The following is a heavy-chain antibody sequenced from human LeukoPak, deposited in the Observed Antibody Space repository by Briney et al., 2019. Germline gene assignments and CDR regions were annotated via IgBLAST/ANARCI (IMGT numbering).Heavy chain of an antibody. V-gene: IGHV3-23*01. Sequence: GGSLRLSCAASGFTFSSYAMSWVRQAPGKGLEWVSAISGSGGSTYYADSVKGRFTISRDNSKNTLYLQMNSLRAEDTAVYYCAKDLERYSSSSHAFDIWGQGTMVTVSS. CDR2: ISGSGGST. J-gene: IGHJ3*02. D-gene: IGHD6-6*01. CDR3: AKDLERYSSSSHAFDI. CDR1: GFTFSSYA.